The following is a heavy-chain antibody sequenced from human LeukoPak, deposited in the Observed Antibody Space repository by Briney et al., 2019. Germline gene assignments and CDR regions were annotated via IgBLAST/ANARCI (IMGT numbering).Heavy chain of an antibody. V-gene: IGHV3-23*01. CDR1: GFTFSSYA. D-gene: IGHD3-10*01. Sequence: PGGSLRLSCAASGFTFSSYAMSWVRQTPGEGLEWVSGISGSGGSTYYADAAKGRFTISRDNKKKTQYLQMNSLRAEDTAVYYSAKVMKGSESITMVRGLIIKTAGLYYMGVWGKGTTVTVSS. CDR3: AKVMKGSESITMVRGLIIKTAGLYYMGV. J-gene: IGHJ6*03. CDR2: ISGSGGST.